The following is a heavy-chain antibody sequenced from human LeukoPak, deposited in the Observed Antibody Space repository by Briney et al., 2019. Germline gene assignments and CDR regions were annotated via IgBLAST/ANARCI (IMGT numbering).Heavy chain of an antibody. Sequence: SETLSLTCTVSVGSISSYYWSCIRLPAGKGLEWIGRIYTSGSTNYNPSLNSRVTMSVDTSKNQFSLKLSSVTAAAPAVYYCARDRRVGATTLRWFDPWGQGTLVTVSS. D-gene: IGHD1-26*01. CDR2: IYTSGST. CDR1: VGSISSYY. V-gene: IGHV4-4*07. CDR3: ARDRRVGATTLRWFDP. J-gene: IGHJ5*02.